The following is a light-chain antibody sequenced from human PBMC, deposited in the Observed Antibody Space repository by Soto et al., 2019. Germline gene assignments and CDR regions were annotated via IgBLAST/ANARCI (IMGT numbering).Light chain of an antibody. Sequence: EIVLTQSPGTLSLSPRERDTLSCRASQSVSSNYLAWYQQKPGQTPRPLIYGASSRATGIPDRFSGSGAGTDFTLTISRLESEDFAVYYCQQYGSSPWTFGQGTKV. CDR1: QSVSSNY. J-gene: IGKJ1*01. CDR3: QQYGSSPWT. V-gene: IGKV3-20*01. CDR2: GAS.